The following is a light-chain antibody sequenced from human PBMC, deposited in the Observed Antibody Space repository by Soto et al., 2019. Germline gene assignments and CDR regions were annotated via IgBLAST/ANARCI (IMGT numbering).Light chain of an antibody. V-gene: IGLV2-14*01. Sequence: QSALTQPASVSGSPGQSITISCTGTSSDIGGYNYVSWYQQHPGKAPKLMIFEVTNRPSGVSHRFAGSKSGNAASLTISGLQAEDEAVYYCASWDDRLGAVIFGGGTKLTVL. J-gene: IGLJ2*01. CDR2: EVT. CDR3: ASWDDRLGAVI. CDR1: SSDIGGYNY.